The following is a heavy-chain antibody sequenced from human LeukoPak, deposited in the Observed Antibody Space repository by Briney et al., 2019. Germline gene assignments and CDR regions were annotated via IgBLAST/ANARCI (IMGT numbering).Heavy chain of an antibody. D-gene: IGHD3-10*01. V-gene: IGHV3-74*01. J-gene: IGHJ4*02. CDR3: ARLGLLHTYSYGSGSYLGPFDY. CDR2: IHKDGSTT. CDR1: GFTFSSYW. Sequence: QTGGSLRLSCAASGFTFSSYWMHWVRQAPGEGLVWVSRIHKDGSTTGHADSVKGRFTISRDNAKNSLYLQMNSLRAEDTAVYYCARLGLLHTYSYGSGSYLGPFDYWGQGTLVTVSS.